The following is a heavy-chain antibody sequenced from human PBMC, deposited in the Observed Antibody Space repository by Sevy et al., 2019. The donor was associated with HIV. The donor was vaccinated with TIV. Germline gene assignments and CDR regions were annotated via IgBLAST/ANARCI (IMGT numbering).Heavy chain of an antibody. J-gene: IGHJ4*02. CDR1: GGTFSNYA. D-gene: IGHD5-18*01. Sequence: ASVKVSCKASGGTFSNYALSWVRQAPGQGLEWMGGIIPIFGTTNFAQTFQGRVTITADESTSTAYMERSSLRSADTAVNFWPGTPLLIIPGDTDLYFDNWGQGTLVTVSS. CDR3: PGTPLLIIPGDTDLYFDN. CDR2: IIPIFGTT. V-gene: IGHV1-69*13.